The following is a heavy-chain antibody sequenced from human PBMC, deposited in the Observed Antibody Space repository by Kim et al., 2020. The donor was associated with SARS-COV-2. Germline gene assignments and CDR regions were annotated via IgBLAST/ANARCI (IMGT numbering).Heavy chain of an antibody. V-gene: IGHV3-33*03. CDR2: IWYDGSKT. D-gene: IGHD3-22*01. CDR3: AKSTDYDSSGYYYYFDY. Sequence: GGSLRLSCAASGFTFSNFGMHWVRQAPGKGLEWVAVIWYDGSKTYYTDSIKGRFIIYRDNSKDTLYLQMNSLRVEDTAVYYCAKSTDYDSSGYYYYFDYWGQGTLVTVSS. J-gene: IGHJ4*02. CDR1: GFTFSNFG.